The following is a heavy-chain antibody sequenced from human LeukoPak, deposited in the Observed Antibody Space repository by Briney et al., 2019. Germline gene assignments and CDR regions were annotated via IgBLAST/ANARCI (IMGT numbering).Heavy chain of an antibody. Sequence: SETLSLTCTVSGGSISSYYWSWIRQPAGKGLEWIGRIYTSGSTNYNPSLKSRVTMSVDTSKNQFSLKLSSVTAADTAVYYCAATRRNIVATIDYYYGMDVWGQGTTVTVSS. CDR1: GGSISSYY. V-gene: IGHV4-4*07. CDR2: IYTSGST. D-gene: IGHD5-12*01. CDR3: AATRRNIVATIDYYYGMDV. J-gene: IGHJ6*02.